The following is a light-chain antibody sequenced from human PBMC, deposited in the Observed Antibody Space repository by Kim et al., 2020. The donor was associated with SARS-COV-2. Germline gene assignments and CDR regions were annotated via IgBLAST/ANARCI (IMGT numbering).Light chain of an antibody. CDR2: EVS. V-gene: IGLV2-14*01. CDR1: SSDVGGYNY. J-gene: IGLJ3*02. Sequence: QSVLTQPPSVSGSPGQSVTISCTGTSSDVGGYNYVSWYQQQPGKAPKLLIYEVSKRPSGVSDRFSGSKSGNTASLTISGLQAEEEADYYCSSYTSSSTWVFGGGTKLTVL. CDR3: SSYTSSSTWV.